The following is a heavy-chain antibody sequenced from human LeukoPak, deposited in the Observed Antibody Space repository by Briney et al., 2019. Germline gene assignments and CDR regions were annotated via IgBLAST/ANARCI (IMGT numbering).Heavy chain of an antibody. V-gene: IGHV4-59*12. D-gene: IGHD2-2*02. CDR3: ARSCSSTSCYTTDYYYYYYMDV. CDR1: GGSISSYY. J-gene: IGHJ6*03. Sequence: SETLSLTCTVSGGSISSYYWSWIRQPPGKGLEWIGYIYYSGSTNYNPSLKSRVTMSVDTSKNQFSLKLSSVTAADTAVYYCARSCSSTSCYTTDYYYYYYMDVWGKGTTVTVSS. CDR2: IYYSGST.